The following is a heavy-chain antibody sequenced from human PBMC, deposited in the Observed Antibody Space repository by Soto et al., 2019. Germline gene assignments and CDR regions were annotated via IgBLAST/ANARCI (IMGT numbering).Heavy chain of an antibody. V-gene: IGHV1-46*01. J-gene: IGHJ4*02. CDR1: GYTFTSYY. D-gene: IGHD3-3*01. CDR3: ARSDYDFWSGYYSYFDY. Sequence: ASVKVSCKASGYTFTSYYMHWVRQAPGQGLEWMGIINPSGGSTSYAQKFQGRVTMTRDTSTSTAYMELRSLRSDDTAVYYCARSDYDFWSGYYSYFDYWGQGTLVTVSS. CDR2: INPSGGST.